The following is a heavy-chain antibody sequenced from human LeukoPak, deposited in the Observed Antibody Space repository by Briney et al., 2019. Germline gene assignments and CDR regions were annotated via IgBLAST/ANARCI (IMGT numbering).Heavy chain of an antibody. CDR2: IGTAGDT. J-gene: IGHJ4*02. CDR1: GFTFSSYD. V-gene: IGHV3-13*03. CDR3: ARDRSPTFGMVTYYFDY. D-gene: IGHD3-3*01. Sequence: GGSLRLSCAACGFTFSSYDMHWVRQATGKGLEWVSAIGTAGDTYYPGSVKSQFTISRENAKNSLYLQMNSLRAGDTAVYYCARDRSPTFGMVTYYFDYWGQGTLVTVSS.